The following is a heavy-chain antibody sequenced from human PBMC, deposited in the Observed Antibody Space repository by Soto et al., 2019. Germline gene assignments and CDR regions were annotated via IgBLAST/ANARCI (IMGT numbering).Heavy chain of an antibody. J-gene: IGHJ4*02. CDR1: GFTFSSYG. CDR2: ISYDGSNK. D-gene: IGHD6-13*01. V-gene: IGHV3-30*18. Sequence: GGSLRLSCAASGFTFSSYGMHWVRQAPGKGLEWVAVISYDGSNKYYADSVKGRFTISRDNSKNRLYLQMNSLRAEDTAVYYCAKEWYSSSTKTGEGFKDYWGQGTLVTVSS. CDR3: AKEWYSSSTKTGEGFKDY.